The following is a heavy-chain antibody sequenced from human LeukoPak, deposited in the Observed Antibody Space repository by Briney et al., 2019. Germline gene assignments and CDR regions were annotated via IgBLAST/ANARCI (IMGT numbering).Heavy chain of an antibody. CDR2: IYYSGST. CDR1: GGSISSYY. Sequence: SETLSLTCTVSGGSISSYYWSWIRQPPGKGLEWIAYIYYSGSTNYNPSLKSRVTISVDTSKNQFSLKVRSVTAADTAVYYCARDAPYGDCFDYWGQGTLVTVSS. V-gene: IGHV4-59*01. J-gene: IGHJ4*02. CDR3: ARDAPYGDCFDY. D-gene: IGHD4-17*01.